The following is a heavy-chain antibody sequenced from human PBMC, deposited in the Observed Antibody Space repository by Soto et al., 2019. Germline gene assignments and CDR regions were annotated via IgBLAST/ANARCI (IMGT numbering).Heavy chain of an antibody. J-gene: IGHJ4*02. V-gene: IGHV4-30-4*01. CDR2: IHYSGST. CDR3: ARSRYSGSYFFDY. D-gene: IGHD1-26*01. Sequence: SETLSLTCTVSGGSISSGDYYWSWIRQPPGKGLEWIAYIHYSGSTYYNPSLKSRVTISVDTSKNQFSLKLSSVTAADTAVYYCARSRYSGSYFFDYWGQGILVTVTS. CDR1: GGSISSGDYY.